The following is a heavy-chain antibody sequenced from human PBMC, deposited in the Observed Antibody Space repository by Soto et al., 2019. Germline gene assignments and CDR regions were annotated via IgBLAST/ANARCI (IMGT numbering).Heavy chain of an antibody. CDR3: ATGVGWGFIYSPQY. V-gene: IGHV1-24*01. Sequence: ASVKVSCKISGSTLSEFSMHWVRQAPGKGLEWMGGYVPEDGKTIYAPKFQDRVIMTEDTSTDTAYMELSSLRSEDTAVYFCATGVGWGFIYSPQYWGQGTPVTVSS. CDR1: GSTLSEFS. J-gene: IGHJ4*02. CDR2: YVPEDGKT. D-gene: IGHD1-26*01.